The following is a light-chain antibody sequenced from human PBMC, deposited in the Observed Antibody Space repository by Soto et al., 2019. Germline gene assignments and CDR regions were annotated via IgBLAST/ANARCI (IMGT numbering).Light chain of an antibody. CDR1: SSDVGSYNL. V-gene: IGLV2-23*01. CDR3: QVWDSSSDLVV. Sequence: QPVLTQPASVSGSPGQSITISCTGTSSDVGSYNLVSWYQQHPGKAPKLMIYEGSKRPSGVSNRFSGSKSGNTASLTISGLQAEDEADYYCQVWDSSSDLVVFGGGTKVTVL. J-gene: IGLJ2*01. CDR2: EGS.